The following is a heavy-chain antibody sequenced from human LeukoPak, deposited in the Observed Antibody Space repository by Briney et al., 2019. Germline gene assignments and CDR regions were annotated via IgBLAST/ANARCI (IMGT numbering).Heavy chain of an antibody. CDR3: ARGVEPLAANTLAY. V-gene: IGHV3-53*01. D-gene: IGHD1-14*01. Sequence: GGSLRLSCAASGFTVITNDMTWVRQAPGKGLEGVSVLYSDGDTKYADSVQGRFTISRDNSKNTLYLEMNSLSPDDTAVYYCARGVEPLAANTLAYWGQGTLVTVSS. CDR1: GFTVITND. CDR2: LYSDGDT. J-gene: IGHJ4*02.